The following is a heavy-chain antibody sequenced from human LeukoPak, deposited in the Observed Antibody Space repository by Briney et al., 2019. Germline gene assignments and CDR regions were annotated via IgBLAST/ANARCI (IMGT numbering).Heavy chain of an antibody. V-gene: IGHV3-74*01. CDR3: ARASGGYFDY. J-gene: IGHJ4*02. D-gene: IGHD4-23*01. Sequence: GGSLRLSCAASGFTFSSYWMHWVRQAPAKGLVWVSRINSDGSSTSHADSVKGRFTISRDNAKNTLYLQMNSLRAEDTAVYYCARASGGYFDYWGQGTLVTVSS. CDR2: INSDGSST. CDR1: GFTFSSYW.